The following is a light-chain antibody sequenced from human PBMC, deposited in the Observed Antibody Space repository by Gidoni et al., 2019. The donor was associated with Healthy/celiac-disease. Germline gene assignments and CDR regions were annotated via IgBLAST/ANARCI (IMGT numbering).Light chain of an antibody. Sequence: EIVLTQSPATLSLSPGERATRSCRASQSVSSYLAWYQQKPGQAPRHLIYDASNRATGIPARFSGSGSGTDFTLNISSLEPEDFAVYYCQQRSNWPPSITFGQGTRLEIK. J-gene: IGKJ5*01. V-gene: IGKV3-11*01. CDR1: QSVSSY. CDR2: DAS. CDR3: QQRSNWPPSIT.